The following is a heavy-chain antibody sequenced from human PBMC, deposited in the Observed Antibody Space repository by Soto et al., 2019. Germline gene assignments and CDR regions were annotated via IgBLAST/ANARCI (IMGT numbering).Heavy chain of an antibody. CDR2: ISSSSSYI. CDR3: AREDFPSVDY. CDR1: GFTFSSYS. V-gene: IGHV3-21*01. J-gene: IGHJ4*02. Sequence: AGGSLRLSCAASGFTFSSYSMNWVRQAPGKGLEWVSSISSSSSYIYYADSVKGRFTISRDNAKNSLYLQMNSLRAEDTAVYYCAREDFPSVDYWGQGTLVTVSS.